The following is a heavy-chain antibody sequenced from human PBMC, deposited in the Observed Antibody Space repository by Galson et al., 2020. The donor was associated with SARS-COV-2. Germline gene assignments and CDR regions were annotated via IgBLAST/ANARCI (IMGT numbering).Heavy chain of an antibody. J-gene: IGHJ6*02. CDR3: ARDGRAYWNYYHGMDD. CDR1: GFTVSDNY. Sequence: TGGSLRLSCAASGFTVSDNYMCWVSQAPGKGLEWVSGIYSGGSTYYADSVKGRFTISRDNTKNTLHLQMNSLRAEDTAVYYCARDGRAYWNYYHGMDDWGQGTTVTVSS. CDR2: IYSGGST. D-gene: IGHD3-16*01. V-gene: IGHV3-66*01.